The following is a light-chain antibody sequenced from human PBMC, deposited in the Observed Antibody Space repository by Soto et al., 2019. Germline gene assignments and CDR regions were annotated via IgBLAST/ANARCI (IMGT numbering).Light chain of an antibody. CDR2: DAS. J-gene: IGKJ4*01. V-gene: IGKV3-11*01. CDR1: QSVGTY. CDR3: QHRSKWPLT. Sequence: EIVFTQSPATLSLSPGERATLSCRASQSVGTYLAWYQHKPGQAPRLLIFDASNRATGIPARFSGSGSGTDVTLTISRLEPEDSALYNCQHRSKWPLTFGGGTKVEIK.